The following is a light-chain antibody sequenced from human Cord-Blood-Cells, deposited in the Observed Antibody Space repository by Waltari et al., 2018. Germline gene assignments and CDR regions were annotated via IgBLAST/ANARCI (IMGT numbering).Light chain of an antibody. CDR2: DVS. Sequence: QSALTQPASVSASPGPSITISCTGTSTDVGGYNYVSWYQQHPGKAPKLMIYDVSKRPSGVSNRFSGSKSGNTASLTISGLQAEDEADYYCSSYTSSSTSFGTGTKVTVL. CDR3: SSYTSSSTS. V-gene: IGLV2-14*01. J-gene: IGLJ1*01. CDR1: STDVGGYNY.